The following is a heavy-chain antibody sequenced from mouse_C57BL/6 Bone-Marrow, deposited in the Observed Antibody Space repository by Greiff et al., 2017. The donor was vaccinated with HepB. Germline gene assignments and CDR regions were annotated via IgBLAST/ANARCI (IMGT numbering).Heavy chain of an antibody. Sequence: EVQLVESGGDLVKPGGSLKLSCAASGFTFSSYGMSWVRQTPDKRLEWVATISSGGSYTYYPDSVKGRFTISRDNAKNTLYLQMSSLKSEDTAMYYCARQATYYGSSYDYWGQGTTLTVSS. CDR3: ARQATYYGSSYDY. J-gene: IGHJ2*01. CDR1: GFTFSSYG. V-gene: IGHV5-6*01. CDR2: ISSGGSYT. D-gene: IGHD1-1*01.